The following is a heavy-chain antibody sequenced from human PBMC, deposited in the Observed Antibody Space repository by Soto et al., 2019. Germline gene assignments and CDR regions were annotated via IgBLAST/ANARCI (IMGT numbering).Heavy chain of an antibody. J-gene: IGHJ4*01. CDR2: IKSKTDGGTT. Sequence: PGGSLRLSCAGSRFTFSNAWINWVRQAPGKGLEWVGRIKSKTDGGTTDYAEPVKGRFAISRDDSNNMVYLQMNSLKIEDTAVYYCTTDSYSTIIIVRFDYWGHGTLVTV. CDR1: RFTFSNAW. D-gene: IGHD3-22*01. CDR3: TTDSYSTIIIVRFDY. V-gene: IGHV3-15*07.